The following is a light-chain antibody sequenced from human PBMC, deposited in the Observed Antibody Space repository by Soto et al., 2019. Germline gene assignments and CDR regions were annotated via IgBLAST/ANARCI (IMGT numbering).Light chain of an antibody. CDR3: QQVDTSHS. CDR1: QGMSSY. V-gene: IGKV1-9*01. J-gene: IGKJ4*01. Sequence: IQVTQSPSSLSASVGDRITITCRVSQGMSSYLVWYQQKPGKAPKLLIYAAYTLQSGVPSRFSGGGSGPDFTLTISNLQPEDIATYYCQQVDTSHSFGGGTKVEIK. CDR2: AAY.